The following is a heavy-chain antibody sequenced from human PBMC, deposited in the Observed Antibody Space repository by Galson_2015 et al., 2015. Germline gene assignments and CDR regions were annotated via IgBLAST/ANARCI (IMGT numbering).Heavy chain of an antibody. CDR1: GDTFSTYA. Sequence: SVKVSCKASGDTFSTYAIDWVRQAPGQGLQWMGGIIPLSLTTPYAQKFQGRVTITADESTSTAYMELRGLLSEDTAVYYCARQWWSYESLHGRGGGRHARLSAFDLWGQGTMVTVSS. J-gene: IGHJ3*01. V-gene: IGHV1-69*13. CDR3: ARQWWSYESLHGRGGGRHARLSAFDL. CDR2: IIPLSLTT. D-gene: IGHD3-16*01.